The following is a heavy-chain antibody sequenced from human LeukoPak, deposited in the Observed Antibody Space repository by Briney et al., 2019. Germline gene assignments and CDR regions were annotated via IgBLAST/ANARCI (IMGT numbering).Heavy chain of an antibody. CDR1: GGSMSDHF. D-gene: IGHD3-3*02. CDR2: IYYTGST. CDR3: ATYGNMAFCWFDP. V-gene: IGHV4-59*11. J-gene: IGHJ5*02. Sequence: PSETLSLTCSVSGGSMSDHFWSWIRQPPGKGLEWIGYIYYTGSTNYNPSLKSRVTISVDTSKNQFSLKLSSVTAADTAVYYCATYGNMAFCWFDPWGQGTLVTVSS.